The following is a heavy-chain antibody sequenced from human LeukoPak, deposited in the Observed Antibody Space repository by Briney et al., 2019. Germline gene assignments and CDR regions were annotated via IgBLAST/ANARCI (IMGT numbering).Heavy chain of an antibody. Sequence: SETLSLTCTDSAGSINSGGYFWTWVRQHPGKGLEWIGYIWNSGNSYYNPSLSSRVIISADSSKSTFSLKLSSVTAADTAVYYCARYHCGSTYCPGVDFYGQGTLVTVSS. CDR3: ARYHCGSTYCPGVDF. CDR1: AGSINSGGYF. CDR2: IWNSGNS. V-gene: IGHV4-31*03. J-gene: IGHJ4*02. D-gene: IGHD2-2*01.